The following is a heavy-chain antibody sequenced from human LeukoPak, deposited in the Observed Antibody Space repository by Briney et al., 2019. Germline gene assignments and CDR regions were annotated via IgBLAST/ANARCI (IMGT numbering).Heavy chain of an antibody. D-gene: IGHD5-18*01. Sequence: GGSLRLSCAASGFTFSYYSMNWVRQAPGKGLEWVSSITSSSSYIYYADLVKGRFTISRDNAKNSLYLQMNSLRAEDTAVYHCAAYSYGQTDAFDIWGQGTMVTVSS. V-gene: IGHV3-21*01. J-gene: IGHJ3*02. CDR1: GFTFSYYS. CDR3: AAYSYGQTDAFDI. CDR2: ITSSSSYI.